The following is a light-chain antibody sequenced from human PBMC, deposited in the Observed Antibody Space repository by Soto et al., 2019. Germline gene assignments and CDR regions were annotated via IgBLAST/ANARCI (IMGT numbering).Light chain of an antibody. CDR2: GAS. CDR1: QTISSNY. J-gene: IGKJ1*01. CDR3: QQYGSSPST. Sequence: ETVLTQSPATLSLSPGERATLSCRASQTISSNYLAWYRQTPGQAPRLLIYGASNRATGIADRFSGSGSGTHFTLIISRLEPEDFALYFCQQYGSSPSTFGQGTKLEIK. V-gene: IGKV3-20*01.